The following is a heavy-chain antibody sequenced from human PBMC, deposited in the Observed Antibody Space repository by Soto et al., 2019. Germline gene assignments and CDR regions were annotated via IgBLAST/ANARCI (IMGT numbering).Heavy chain of an antibody. CDR2: ISYDGSNK. D-gene: IGHD3-10*01. CDR1: GFTFSSYG. V-gene: IGHV3-30*18. Sequence: QVQLVESGGGVVQPGRSLRLSCAASGFTFSSYGMHWVRQAPGKGLEWVALISYDGSNKYYADSVKGRFTISRDNSKNTLYLQMNSLRAEDTAVYYCAKDRGLWCGSLVVWGQGTTVTVSS. CDR3: AKDRGLWCGSLVV. J-gene: IGHJ6*02.